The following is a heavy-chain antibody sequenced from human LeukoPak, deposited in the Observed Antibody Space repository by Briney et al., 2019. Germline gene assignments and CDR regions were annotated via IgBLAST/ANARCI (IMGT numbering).Heavy chain of an antibody. D-gene: IGHD3-22*01. V-gene: IGHV3-20*04. CDR3: ARGLMGGYPYFEN. J-gene: IGHJ4*02. CDR1: GFTFRSYE. Sequence: GGSLRLSCAASGFTFRSYEMNWVRQAPGKGLEWVSHINWNGNTIGYGDSVKGRFTISRDNAKNSLYLQMNSLRAEDTAFYYCARGLMGGYPYFENWGQGTLVTVSS. CDR2: INWNGNTI.